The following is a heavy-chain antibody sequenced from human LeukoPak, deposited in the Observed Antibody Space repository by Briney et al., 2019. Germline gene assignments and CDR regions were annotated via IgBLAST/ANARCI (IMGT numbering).Heavy chain of an antibody. D-gene: IGHD2-21*02. CDR2: IYHSGST. J-gene: IGHJ4*02. Sequence: TSETLSLTCTVSGYSISSGYYWGWIRQPPGKGLEWIGSIYHSGSTYYNPSLKSRVTISVDTSKNQFSLKLSSVTAADTAVYYCARGSGDPDYWGQGTLVTVSS. V-gene: IGHV4-38-2*02. CDR1: GYSISSGYY. CDR3: ARGSGDPDY.